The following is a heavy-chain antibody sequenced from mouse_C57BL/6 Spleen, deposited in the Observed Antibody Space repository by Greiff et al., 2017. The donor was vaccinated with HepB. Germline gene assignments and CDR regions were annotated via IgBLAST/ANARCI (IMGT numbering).Heavy chain of an antibody. J-gene: IGHJ3*01. Sequence: QVQLKESGAELVKPGASVKMSCKASGYTFTSYWITWVKQRPGQGLEWIGDIYPGSGSTNYNEKFKSKATLTVDTSSSTAYMQLSSLTSEDSAVYYCARGLGHLGVLAWFAYWGQGTLVTVSA. CDR2: IYPGSGST. CDR1: GYTFTSYW. CDR3: ARGLGHLGVLAWFAY. D-gene: IGHD3-3*01. V-gene: IGHV1-55*01.